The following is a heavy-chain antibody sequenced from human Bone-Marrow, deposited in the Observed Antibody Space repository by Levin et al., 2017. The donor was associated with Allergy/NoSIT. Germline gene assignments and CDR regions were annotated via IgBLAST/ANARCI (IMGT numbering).Heavy chain of an antibody. V-gene: IGHV3-23*01. J-gene: IGHJ4*02. Sequence: GGSLRLSCVASTSTSPDNAMSWVRQAPGKGLEWVSGISGSGGDTYYADSVKGRFIISRDTSKSTLYLQMSSLRPDDTAVYYCVKHEAVNLAASGDHFHSWGQGTLVTVSS. D-gene: IGHD6-13*01. CDR2: ISGSGGDT. CDR1: TSTSPDNA. CDR3: VKHEAVNLAASGDHFHS.